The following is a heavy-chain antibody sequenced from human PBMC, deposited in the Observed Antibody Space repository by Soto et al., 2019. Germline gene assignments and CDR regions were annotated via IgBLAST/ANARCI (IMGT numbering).Heavy chain of an antibody. V-gene: IGHV3-23*01. J-gene: IGHJ6*02. CDR1: GLTLSNYA. D-gene: IGHD3-3*01. CDR3: ANGPTIFGVVISYSYYYGLDV. Sequence: LRLSCAASGLTLSNYAMSWVRQAPGKGLEWXSAISASGGSTYYADSVKGRFTISRDNSKNTLYLQMSSLRADDTAVYFCANGPTIFGVVISYSYYYGLDVWGQGTTVTVSS. CDR2: ISASGGST.